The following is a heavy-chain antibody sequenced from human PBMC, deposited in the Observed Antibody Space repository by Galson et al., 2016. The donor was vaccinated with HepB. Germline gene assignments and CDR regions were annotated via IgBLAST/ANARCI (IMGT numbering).Heavy chain of an antibody. Sequence: SLRLSCAASGFTFSTYAMSWVRQAPGKGLEWVSGISGGGDSTFYADSVKGRFSISRDNSNLYLQMSSLRAEDTAVYYCAKDRGPSGRFSHDAFDIWGQGTMVTVSS. CDR1: GFTFSTYA. CDR2: ISGGGDST. J-gene: IGHJ3*02. D-gene: IGHD1-26*01. V-gene: IGHV3-23*01. CDR3: AKDRGPSGRFSHDAFDI.